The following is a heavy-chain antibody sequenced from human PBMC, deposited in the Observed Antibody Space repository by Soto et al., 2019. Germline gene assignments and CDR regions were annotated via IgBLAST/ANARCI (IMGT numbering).Heavy chain of an antibody. J-gene: IGHJ3*02. V-gene: IGHV1-18*04. CDR3: ARGCSGFPCLYAFDI. D-gene: IGHD2-15*01. CDR2: ISANSGNT. Sequence: QVQLLQSETEVKKPGASVKVSCKASGYTFSNYGIIWVRQAPGQGLEWMGWISANSGNTNYAQRLQGRVSMTTETSTRTAYMELRSLRSDDTAVYYCARGCSGFPCLYAFDIWGQGTTVTVSS. CDR1: GYTFSNYG.